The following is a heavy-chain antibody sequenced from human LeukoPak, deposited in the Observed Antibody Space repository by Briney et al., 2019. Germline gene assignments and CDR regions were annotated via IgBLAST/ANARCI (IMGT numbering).Heavy chain of an antibody. V-gene: IGHV1-8*01. D-gene: IGHD3-10*01. CDR3: ARDGVYGPGSSFDY. CDR1: GYTFTSYD. J-gene: IGHJ4*02. CDR2: MNPNSGNT. Sequence: GASVKVSCKASGYTFTSYDINWVRQATGQGLEWMGWMNPNSGNTGYAQKFQGRVTMSRNTSISTAYMELSSLRSEDTAVYYCARDGVYGPGSSFDYWGQGTLVTVSS.